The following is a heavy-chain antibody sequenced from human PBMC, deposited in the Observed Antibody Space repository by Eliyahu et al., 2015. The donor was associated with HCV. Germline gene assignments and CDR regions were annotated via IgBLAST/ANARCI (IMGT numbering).Heavy chain of an antibody. V-gene: IGHV1-3*01. CDR1: GYTFTXYA. J-gene: IGHJ4*02. Sequence: QVQLVQSGAEVKKPGASVKVSCKASGYTFTXYAMHWVRQAPGQXLXWMGWXNAGNGNTKYSQKFQGRVTITRDTSASTAYMELSSLRSEDTAVYYCARDFHGTRLRCPDYWGQGTLVTVSS. CDR3: ARDFHGTRLRCPDY. D-gene: IGHD4-17*01. CDR2: XNAGNGNT.